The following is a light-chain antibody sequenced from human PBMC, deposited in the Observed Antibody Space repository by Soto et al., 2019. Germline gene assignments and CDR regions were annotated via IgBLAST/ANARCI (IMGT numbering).Light chain of an antibody. CDR2: AAS. CDR1: QSISSW. Sequence: DIQMTQSPSTLSASVGDRVTITCRASQSISSWLAWYQQKPGKAPKLLIYAASTLHTGVPSRFSGSGSGTEFTLTISSLQPEDFATYYCQQYNSYLRTFGQGTKVDIK. CDR3: QQYNSYLRT. V-gene: IGKV1-5*01. J-gene: IGKJ1*01.